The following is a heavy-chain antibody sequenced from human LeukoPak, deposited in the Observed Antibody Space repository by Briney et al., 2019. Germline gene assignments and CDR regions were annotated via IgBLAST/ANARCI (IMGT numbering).Heavy chain of an antibody. J-gene: IGHJ4*02. CDR2: IYPGDSDT. CDR3: ATAPVTMVRGVNFDY. D-gene: IGHD3-10*01. V-gene: IGHV5-51*01. CDR1: GYSFTSYW. Sequence: GESLKISCKGSGYSFTSYWIGWVRQMPGKGLEWMGIIYPGDSDTRYSPSFQGQVTISADKSISTAYLQWSSLKASDTAMYYCATAPVTMVRGVNFDYWGQGTLVTVSS.